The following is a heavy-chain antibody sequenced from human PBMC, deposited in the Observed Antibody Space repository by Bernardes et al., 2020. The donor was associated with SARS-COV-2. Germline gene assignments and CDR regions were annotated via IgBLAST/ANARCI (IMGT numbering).Heavy chain of an antibody. J-gene: IGHJ4*02. CDR2: IYYSGST. CDR3: ARIITIFGVVPTDFDY. CDR1: GGSISSSSYY. D-gene: IGHD3-3*01. Sequence: SEPLSLTCTVSGGSISSSSYYWGWILQPPGKGLEWIGSIYYSGSTYYNPSLKSRVTISVDTSKNQFSLKLSSVTAADTAVYYCARIITIFGVVPTDFDYWGQGTLVTVSS. V-gene: IGHV4-39*01.